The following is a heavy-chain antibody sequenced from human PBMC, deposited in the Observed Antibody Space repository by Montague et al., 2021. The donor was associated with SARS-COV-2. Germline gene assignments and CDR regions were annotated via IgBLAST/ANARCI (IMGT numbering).Heavy chain of an antibody. CDR3: AGDRGRFWHFDL. CDR1: GGSISSYY. V-gene: IGHV4-59*01. J-gene: IGHJ2*01. D-gene: IGHD5-12*01. Sequence: SETLSPTCTVSGGSISSYYWNWIRQSPGKGLEWIGYIYYSGSTKYNPSPKSRVTISVDTSESQMSLRLNSVTAADTAVYYCAGDRGRFWHFDLWGRGTLVTVSS. CDR2: IYYSGST.